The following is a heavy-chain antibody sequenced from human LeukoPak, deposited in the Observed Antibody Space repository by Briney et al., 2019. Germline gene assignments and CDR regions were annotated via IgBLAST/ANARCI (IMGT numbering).Heavy chain of an antibody. CDR2: ISASGGST. Sequence: GGSLRLSCAASGFTFRTYGIHWVRQAPVKGLEWVSAISASGGSTYYADSVKGRFTISRDNSKNTLYLQMNTLRAEDTAVYYCAKDPLGYWGQGTLVTVSS. J-gene: IGHJ4*02. V-gene: IGHV3-23*01. CDR3: AKDPLGY. CDR1: GFTFRTYG.